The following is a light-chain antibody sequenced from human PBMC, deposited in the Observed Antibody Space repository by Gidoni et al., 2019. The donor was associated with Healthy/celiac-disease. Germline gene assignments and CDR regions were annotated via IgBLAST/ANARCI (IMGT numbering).Light chain of an antibody. CDR3: QQYNNWLPMYT. CDR2: GAS. Sequence: EIVMTQSPATRSVSPGERATLSCRASQSVSSNLAWYQQNTGQAPRLLIYGASTRATCIPARFSGSGSGTEFTPTIISRQSEDFAVYYCQQYNNWLPMYTFGQGTKVEIK. V-gene: IGKV3-15*01. J-gene: IGKJ2*01. CDR1: QSVSSN.